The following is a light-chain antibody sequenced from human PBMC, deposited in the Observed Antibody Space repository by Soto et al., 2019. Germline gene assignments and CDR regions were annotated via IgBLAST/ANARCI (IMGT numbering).Light chain of an antibody. V-gene: IGKV3-20*01. CDR2: DAS. CDR1: QSIGLA. CDR3: QQYGSSPTT. J-gene: IGKJ1*01. Sequence: EIVLTQSPATLSLSPGERATLSCRASQSIGLAIAWYQHKPGQAPRLLIFDASQRATGIPARFRGSGSGTDFTLTISRLEPEDFAVYFCQQYGSSPTTFGQGTKVDIK.